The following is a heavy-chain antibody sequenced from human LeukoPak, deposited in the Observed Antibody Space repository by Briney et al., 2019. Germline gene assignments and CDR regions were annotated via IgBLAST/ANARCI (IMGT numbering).Heavy chain of an antibody. Sequence: GGSLRLSCAASGFTFSSYEMNWVRQAPGKGLEWVSYISSSGSTIYYADSVKGRFTISRDNAKNSLYLQMNSLRAEDTAVYYCARDSAFWGNDGGYFDYWGRGTLVTVSS. D-gene: IGHD3-16*01. CDR2: ISSSGSTI. CDR1: GFTFSSYE. CDR3: ARDSAFWGNDGGYFDY. J-gene: IGHJ4*02. V-gene: IGHV3-48*03.